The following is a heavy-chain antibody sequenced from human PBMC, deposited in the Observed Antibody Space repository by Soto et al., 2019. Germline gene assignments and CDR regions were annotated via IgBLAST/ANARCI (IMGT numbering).Heavy chain of an antibody. CDR3: AKNSGWFNT. D-gene: IGHD3-10*01. CDR2: IGGSGGTT. CDR1: GFPFSSND. Sequence: GGSLRLSCAASGFPFSSNDMTWVRQAPGKGLEWVSTIGGSGGTTYYADSVKGRFTISRDNSINTVFLQMNSLRADDTALYFCAKNSGWFNTWGQGALVTASS. V-gene: IGHV3-23*01. J-gene: IGHJ5*02.